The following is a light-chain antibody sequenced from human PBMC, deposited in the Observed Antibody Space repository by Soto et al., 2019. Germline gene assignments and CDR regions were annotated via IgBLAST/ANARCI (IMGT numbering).Light chain of an antibody. CDR2: GAS. J-gene: IGKJ5*01. Sequence: EIVMTQSPATLSVSPGERAILSCRASQSVSRGLAWYQQKPGQAPRLLIYGASTRATGIPARFSGSGSGTEFTLTVSSLQSEDLAVYYCQQYNNWPPITFGQGTRLEIK. V-gene: IGKV3-15*01. CDR3: QQYNNWPPIT. CDR1: QSVSRG.